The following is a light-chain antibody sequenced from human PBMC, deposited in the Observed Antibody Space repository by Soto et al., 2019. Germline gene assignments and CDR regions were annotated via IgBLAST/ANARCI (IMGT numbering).Light chain of an antibody. J-gene: IGKJ2*01. Sequence: IQMNQSPSTLSASVEDRATITYRASQLICSSLDWYKQKPGQDPKLLFYDASTLQSGVPSRFSGSETGTEFTLILSCQQADDSGTYYCQQYYSYPYTVGQGTKLEIK. CDR3: QQYYSYPYT. V-gene: IGKV1-5*01. CDR1: QLICSS. CDR2: DAS.